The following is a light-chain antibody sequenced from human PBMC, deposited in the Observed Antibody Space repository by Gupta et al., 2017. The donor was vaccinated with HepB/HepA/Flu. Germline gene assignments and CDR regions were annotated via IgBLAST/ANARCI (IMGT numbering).Light chain of an antibody. Sequence: EIVLTQSRATLSLSPGESATLSCRACQTITGDTLVWYQQKRGQAPRLLMYGAFMRSIGVPHRISGSGSGTDLTLTISRLETENFAVFNCHHDDESRRTFGQGTKVETK. CDR2: GAF. CDR1: QTITGDT. CDR3: HHDDESRRT. J-gene: IGKJ1*01. V-gene: IGKV3-20*01.